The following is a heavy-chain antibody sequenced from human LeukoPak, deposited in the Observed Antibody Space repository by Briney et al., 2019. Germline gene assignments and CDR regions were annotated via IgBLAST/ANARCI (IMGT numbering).Heavy chain of an antibody. CDR1: GGSISSGSYY. D-gene: IGHD1-26*01. J-gene: IGHJ4*02. Sequence: SETLSLTCTVSGGSISSGSYYWRWLRQPAGKGLEWIGRIYTSGSTNYNPSLKSRVTISVDTPKNQFSLKLSSVTAADTAVYYCARAQNYGGSYSFDYRGQGTLVTVSS. V-gene: IGHV4-61*02. CDR2: IYTSGST. CDR3: ARAQNYGGSYSFDY.